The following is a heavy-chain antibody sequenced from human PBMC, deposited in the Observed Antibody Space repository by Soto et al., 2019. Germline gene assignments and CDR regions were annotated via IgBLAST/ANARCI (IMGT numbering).Heavy chain of an antibody. CDR2: IYSSGSS. D-gene: IGHD4-17*01. Sequence: QVHLQESGPVLVKPSQTLSLTGTVSGGSISSGGYYWSWIRQHPGKGLEWIGYIYSSGSSYYNPSLKSRVTISVDTSKNQFSLKLSSVTAADTAVYYCARGTTVTLYYYYMDVWGKGTTVTFSS. J-gene: IGHJ6*03. CDR3: ARGTTVTLYYYYMDV. CDR1: GGSISSGGYY. V-gene: IGHV4-31*03.